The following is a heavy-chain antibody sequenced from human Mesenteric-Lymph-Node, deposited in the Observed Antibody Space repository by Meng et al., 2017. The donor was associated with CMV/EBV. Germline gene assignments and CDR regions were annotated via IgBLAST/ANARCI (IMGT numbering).Heavy chain of an antibody. V-gene: IGHV1-69*05. Sequence: SVKVSCKASGYTFTSYYMHWVRQAPGQGLEWMGGIIPIFGTANYAQKFQGRVTITTDESTSTAYMELSSLRSEDTAVYYCASQGGGGLAARPWSAYYYYGMDVWGQGTTVTVSS. D-gene: IGHD6-6*01. CDR3: ASQGGGGLAARPWSAYYYYGMDV. CDR2: IIPIFGTA. CDR1: GYTFTSYY. J-gene: IGHJ6*02.